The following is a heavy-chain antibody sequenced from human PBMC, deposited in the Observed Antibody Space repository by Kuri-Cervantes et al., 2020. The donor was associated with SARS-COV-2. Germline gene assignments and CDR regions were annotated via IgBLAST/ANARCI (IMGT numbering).Heavy chain of an antibody. D-gene: IGHD5-18*01. CDR1: GFTFSSYW. CDR2: INSDGGST. Sequence: LSLTCAASGFTFSSYWMHWVRQAPGKGLVWVSRINSDGGSTSYADSVKGRFTISRDNSKNTLYLQMNSLRAEDTAVYYCVGETDTAMAFFDYWGQGTLVTVSS. CDR3: VGETDTAMAFFDY. V-gene: IGHV3-74*01. J-gene: IGHJ4*02.